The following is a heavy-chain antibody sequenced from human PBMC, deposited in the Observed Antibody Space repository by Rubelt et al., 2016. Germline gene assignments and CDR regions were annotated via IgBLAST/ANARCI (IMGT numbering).Heavy chain of an antibody. CDR2: IHHSGST. Sequence: QVQLQESSPGLVKPSGTLSLTCAVSGDSINSAYWWSWVRQSPGKGLEWIGEIHHSGSTNYNPSLKSRVTISVDKSKNQFSLTLSSVTAADTALYYCARISQETQYGDSFDYWGQGTLVTVSS. CDR1: GDSINSAYW. CDR3: ARISQETQYGDSFDY. J-gene: IGHJ4*02. D-gene: IGHD4-17*01. V-gene: IGHV4-4*02.